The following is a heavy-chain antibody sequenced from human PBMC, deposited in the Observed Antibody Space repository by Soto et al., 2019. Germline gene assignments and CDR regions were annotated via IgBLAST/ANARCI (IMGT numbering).Heavy chain of an antibody. CDR1: GGYISGYY. CDR2: IYYSGNT. D-gene: IGHD3-22*01. Sequence: QVQLQESGPGLVKPSETLSLTCTVSGGYISGYYWSWIRQPPGKGLEWIGYIYYSGNTNYNPSLKSRVTISVDTSKNQFSLKVSSVTAADTAVYYCARLIGRDWFDPWGQGTLVTVSS. CDR3: ARLIGRDWFDP. V-gene: IGHV4-59*08. J-gene: IGHJ5*02.